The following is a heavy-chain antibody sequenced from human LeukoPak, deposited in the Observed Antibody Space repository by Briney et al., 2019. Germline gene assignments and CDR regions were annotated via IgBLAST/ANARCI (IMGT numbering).Heavy chain of an antibody. CDR3: ARVAEAAAFDS. CDR1: GFTFSTYS. V-gene: IGHV3-21*06. D-gene: IGHD6-13*01. Sequence: GGSLRLSCAASGFTFSTYSMNWVRQAPGNGLEWVSSISSNSRYRYYADSMRGRFTISRDNAKNSLYLQMNSLKPEDTAVYYCARVAEAAAFDSWGQGTLVTVSS. CDR2: ISSNSRYR. J-gene: IGHJ4*02.